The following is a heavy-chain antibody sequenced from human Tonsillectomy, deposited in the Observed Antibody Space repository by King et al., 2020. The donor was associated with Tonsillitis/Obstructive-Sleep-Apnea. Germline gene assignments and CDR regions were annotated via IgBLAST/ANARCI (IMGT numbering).Heavy chain of an antibody. Sequence: VQLVESGGGVVQPGMSLRLSCAASGFTFSSFSMHWVRQAPGKGLEWVAAISYDGNNKYYADSVKGRFTISRDNSKNTLYLQMNSLRAEDTAVYYCARGAGWLLDYYYMDVWGPGTTVTVSS. J-gene: IGHJ6*03. CDR1: GFTFSSFS. D-gene: IGHD3-9*01. CDR3: ARGAGWLLDYYYMDV. V-gene: IGHV3-30*04. CDR2: ISYDGNNK.